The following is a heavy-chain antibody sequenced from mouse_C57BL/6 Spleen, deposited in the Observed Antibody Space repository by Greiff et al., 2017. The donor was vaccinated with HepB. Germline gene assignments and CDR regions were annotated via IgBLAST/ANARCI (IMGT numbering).Heavy chain of an antibody. D-gene: IGHD2-4*01. CDR1: GFTFSDYY. CDR3: ARTGLRRGYFDY. CDR2: INYDGSST. V-gene: IGHV5-16*01. Sequence: EVKLMESEGGLVQPGSSMKLSCTASGFTFSDYYMAWVRQVPEKGLEWVANINYDGSSTYYLAALKSRFIISRDNAKNILYLQMSSLKSEDTATYYCARTGLRRGYFDYWGQGTTLTVSS. J-gene: IGHJ2*01.